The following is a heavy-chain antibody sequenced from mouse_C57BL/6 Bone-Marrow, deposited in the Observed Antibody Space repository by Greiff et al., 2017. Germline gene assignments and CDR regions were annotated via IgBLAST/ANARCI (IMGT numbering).Heavy chain of an antibody. CDR1: GFNIKDDS. Sequence: EVQLVESGAELVRPGASVKLSCTASGFNIKDDSMHWVKQRPEQGLEWIGWLDPENGDTEYASKFQGKATITVDTSSNTAYLQLSSLPSEDTAVYYCTRIAYWGQGPLVTVSA. J-gene: IGHJ3*01. CDR2: LDPENGDT. CDR3: TRIAY. V-gene: IGHV14-4*01.